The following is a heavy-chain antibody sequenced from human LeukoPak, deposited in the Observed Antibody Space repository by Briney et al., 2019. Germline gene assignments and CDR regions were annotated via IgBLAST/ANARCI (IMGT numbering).Heavy chain of an antibody. CDR3: ARGQGRIWSGYLPFDY. CDR1: GFTVSSNY. D-gene: IGHD3-3*01. CDR2: IYSGGST. V-gene: IGHV3-66*01. Sequence: GGSLRLSCAASGFTVSSNYMSWVRQAPGKGLEWVSVIYSGGSTYYADSVKGRFTISRDNSKNTLYLQMNSLRAEDTAVYYCARGQGRIWSGYLPFDYWGQGTLVTVSS. J-gene: IGHJ4*02.